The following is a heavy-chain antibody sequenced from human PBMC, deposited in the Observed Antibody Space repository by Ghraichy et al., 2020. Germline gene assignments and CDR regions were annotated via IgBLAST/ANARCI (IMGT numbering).Heavy chain of an antibody. V-gene: IGHV3-30*18. Sequence: GGSLRLSCAASGFTFSSYGMHWVRQAPGKGLEWVAVISYDGSNKYYADSVKGRFTISRDNSKNTLYLQMNSLRAEDTAVYYCAKTAVVTAALPYYYYGMDVWGQGTTVTVSS. CDR1: GFTFSSYG. J-gene: IGHJ6*02. D-gene: IGHD2-21*02. CDR3: AKTAVVTAALPYYYYGMDV. CDR2: ISYDGSNK.